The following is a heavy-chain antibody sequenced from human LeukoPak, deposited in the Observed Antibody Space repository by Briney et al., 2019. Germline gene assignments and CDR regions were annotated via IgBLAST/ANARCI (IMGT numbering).Heavy chain of an antibody. Sequence: PGRSLRLSCAASGFTFSGSAMHWVRQASGKGLEWVGRIRSKANSYATAYAASVKGRFTISRDDSKNTAYLQMNSLKTEDTAVYYCTRLGDGYNGDYWGQGTLVTVSS. CDR1: GFTFSGSA. V-gene: IGHV3-73*01. D-gene: IGHD5-24*01. CDR3: TRLGDGYNGDY. CDR2: IRSKANSYAT. J-gene: IGHJ4*02.